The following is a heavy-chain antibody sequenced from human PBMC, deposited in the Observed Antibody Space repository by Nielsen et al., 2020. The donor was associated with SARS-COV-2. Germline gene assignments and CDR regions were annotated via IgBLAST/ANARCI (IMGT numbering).Heavy chain of an antibody. CDR3: AREASGYDHYKYGMDV. V-gene: IGHV4-31*03. Sequence: SETLSLTCTVSGGSISSGGFFWSWVRQHPGKGLEWIGYIYFTGRTSYNPSLKNRVAISVDTSKNQFSLDLRSVTAADTAVYYCAREASGYDHYKYGMDVWGLGATVTVSS. D-gene: IGHD5-12*01. CDR2: IYFTGRT. J-gene: IGHJ6*02. CDR1: GGSISSGGFF.